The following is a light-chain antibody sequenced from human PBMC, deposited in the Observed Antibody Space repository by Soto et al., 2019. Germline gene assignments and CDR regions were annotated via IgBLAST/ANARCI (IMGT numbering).Light chain of an antibody. Sequence: SYELTQPPSVSVSPGQTASITCSGDKLGDKYAFWYQQKAGQSPVLVIHQDNKRPSGIPERFSGSNSGNTATLTISGTQAMDEADYYCQAWDTSTAVFGGGTKVTVL. CDR3: QAWDTSTAV. J-gene: IGLJ2*01. CDR1: KLGDKY. V-gene: IGLV3-1*01. CDR2: QDN.